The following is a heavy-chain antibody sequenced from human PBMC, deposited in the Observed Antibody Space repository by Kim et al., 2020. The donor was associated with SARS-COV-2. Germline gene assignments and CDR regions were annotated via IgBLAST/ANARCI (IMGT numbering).Heavy chain of an antibody. D-gene: IGHD6-25*01. V-gene: IGHV1-69*13. CDR3: ARDLPGYNWFDP. J-gene: IGHJ5*02. Sequence: SVKVSCKASGGTFSSYAISWVRQAPGQGLEWMGGIIPIFGTANYAQKFQGRVTITADESTSTAYMELSSLRSEDTAVYYCARDLPGYNWFDPWGQGTLVTVSS. CDR2: IIPIFGTA. CDR1: GGTFSSYA.